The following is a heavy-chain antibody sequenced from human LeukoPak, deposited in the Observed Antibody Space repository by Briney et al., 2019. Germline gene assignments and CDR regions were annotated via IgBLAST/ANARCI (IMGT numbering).Heavy chain of an antibody. V-gene: IGHV1-18*01. D-gene: IGHD6-13*01. CDR2: ISAYNGNT. J-gene: IGHJ5*02. CDR3: ARDGVSSGWYGDWFDP. Sequence: GASVKVSCKASGYTFTSYGISWVRQAPGQGLEWMGWISAYNGNTNYAQKLQGRVTMTTDTSTSTAYMELRSLRSDDTAVYYCARDGVSSGWYGDWFDPWGQGTLVTVSS. CDR1: GYTFTSYG.